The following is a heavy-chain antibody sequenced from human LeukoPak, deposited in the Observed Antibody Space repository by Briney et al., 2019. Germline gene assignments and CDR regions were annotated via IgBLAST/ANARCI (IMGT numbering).Heavy chain of an antibody. V-gene: IGHV3-30-3*01. CDR1: GFIFSSYA. CDR2: ISYDGSNK. J-gene: IGHJ2*01. Sequence: GGSLRLSCAASGFIFSSYAMHWVRQAPGKGLEWVAVISYDGSNKYYADSVKGRFTISRDNSKNTLYLQMNSLRAEDTAVYYCAKVAGYSHGSNWYFGLWGRGTLVTVSS. CDR3: AKVAGYSHGSNWYFGL. D-gene: IGHD5-18*01.